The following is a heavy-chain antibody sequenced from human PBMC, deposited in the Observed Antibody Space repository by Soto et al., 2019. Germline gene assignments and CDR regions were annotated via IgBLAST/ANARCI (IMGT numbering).Heavy chain of an antibody. CDR3: AGSRDGPRAYFSDY. V-gene: IGHV4-31*03. D-gene: IGHD3-10*01. Sequence: QVQLQESGPGLVKPSQTLSLTCTVSGGSISSGGYYWSWIRQHPGKGLEWIGYIYYSGSTSYNPCLKSRVTISVDTSKSQFSLRLGSVTAADTAVYFCAGSRDGPRAYFSDYWGQGTLVTVSS. CDR2: IYYSGST. J-gene: IGHJ4*02. CDR1: GGSISSGGYY.